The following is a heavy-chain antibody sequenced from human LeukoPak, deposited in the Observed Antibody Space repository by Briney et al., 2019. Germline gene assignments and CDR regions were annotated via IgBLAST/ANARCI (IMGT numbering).Heavy chain of an antibody. V-gene: IGHV1-8*03. CDR3: AKDYTAMARGLDY. D-gene: IGHD5-18*01. J-gene: IGHJ4*02. CDR1: GYTFTSYD. CDR2: MNPNSGNT. Sequence: ASVKVSCKASGYTFTSYDINWVRQATGQGLEWMGWMNPNSGNTGYAQKFQGRVTITRNTSISTAYMELSSLRAEDTALYYCAKDYTAMARGLDYWGQGTLVTVSS.